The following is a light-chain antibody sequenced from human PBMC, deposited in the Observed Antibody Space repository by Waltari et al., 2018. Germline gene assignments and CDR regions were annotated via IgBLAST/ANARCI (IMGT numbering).Light chain of an antibody. J-gene: IGLJ3*02. CDR3: ATWDNSLSSPWV. V-gene: IGLV1-47*01. CDR1: SSNIGNNY. Sequence: QSVLTQPPSASGTPGQTVTISCSGSSSNIGNNYVFWYQHLPGTAPKLLIYRGDQGPAGGPDRFAGSKSGTSASLAISGLRSEDEGDYYCATWDNSLSSPWVFGGGTKVTVL. CDR2: RGD.